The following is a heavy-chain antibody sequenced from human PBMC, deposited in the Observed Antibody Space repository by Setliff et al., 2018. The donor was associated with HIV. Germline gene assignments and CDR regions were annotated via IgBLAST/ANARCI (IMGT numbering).Heavy chain of an antibody. J-gene: IGHJ6*03. CDR2: FYYSGST. Sequence: SETLSLTCTVSGVSFGSSDYYRAWIRQPPGKGLEWIGSFYYSGSTYYNPSLKSRVTISVDTSKNQFSLKLSSVTAADTAVYYCARGQTYYNFWSGRGAYYYYYMDVWGKGTTVTVSS. CDR1: GVSFGSSDYY. V-gene: IGHV4-39*01. D-gene: IGHD3-3*01. CDR3: ARGQTYYNFWSGRGAYYYYYMDV.